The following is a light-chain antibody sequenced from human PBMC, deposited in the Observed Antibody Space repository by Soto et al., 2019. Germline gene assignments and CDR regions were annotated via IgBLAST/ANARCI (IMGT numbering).Light chain of an antibody. J-gene: IGLJ1*01. Sequence: QSAMAQPASVSGSFGQSITISCSGPNTDLGVYGYVSWYQHHPGKAPKLLIYDVNNRPSGISDRFSGSKSGDTASLTICGLHAEDEADYFCFSKISGFVYGFGTGTKLTVL. CDR2: DVN. V-gene: IGLV2-14*01. CDR1: NTDLGVYGY. CDR3: FSKISGFVYG.